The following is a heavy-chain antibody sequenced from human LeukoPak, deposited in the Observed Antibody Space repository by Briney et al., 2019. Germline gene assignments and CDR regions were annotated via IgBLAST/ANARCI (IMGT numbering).Heavy chain of an antibody. Sequence: GGSLRLSCAVSGFTFSSVAMTWVRQPPGKGLERVSSITGGHYATSNTDSVNGRFTISRDNAKNTLYLQMNSLRAHGTGIYYCTKGPNRDYISAFDPWGQGTLVTVSS. J-gene: IGHJ5*02. CDR2: ITGGHYAT. CDR3: TKGPNRDYISAFDP. D-gene: IGHD4-11*01. CDR1: GFTFSSVA. V-gene: IGHV3-23*01.